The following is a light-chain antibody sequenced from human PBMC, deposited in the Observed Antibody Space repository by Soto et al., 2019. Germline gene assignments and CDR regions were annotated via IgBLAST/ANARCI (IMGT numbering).Light chain of an antibody. V-gene: IGLV1-47*01. CDR2: RNN. J-gene: IGLJ2*01. CDR1: NSNIGSKY. CDR3: AAWDNSLVGGPA. Sequence: QSVLTQPPSASGTPGQRVTISCSGSNSNIGSKYVYWYQQLPGTAPKLLLYRNNQRPSGVPDRFSGSQSGTSASLAISGLRSEEEADYYCAAWDNSLVGGPAFGGGTKLTVL.